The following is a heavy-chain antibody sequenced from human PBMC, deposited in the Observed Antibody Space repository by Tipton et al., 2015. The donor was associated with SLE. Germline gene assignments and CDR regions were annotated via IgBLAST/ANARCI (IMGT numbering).Heavy chain of an antibody. CDR2: ISSSSSYI. CDR3: AREGNRRLAHRVYYFDY. CDR1: GFTFSSYS. J-gene: IGHJ4*02. Sequence: GSLRLSCAASGFTFSSYSMNWVRQAPGKGLEWVSSISSSSSYIYYADSVKGRFTISRDNAKNSLYLQMNSLRAEDTAVYYCAREGNRRLAHRVYYFDYWGQGTLVTVSS. D-gene: IGHD1/OR15-1a*01. V-gene: IGHV3-21*01.